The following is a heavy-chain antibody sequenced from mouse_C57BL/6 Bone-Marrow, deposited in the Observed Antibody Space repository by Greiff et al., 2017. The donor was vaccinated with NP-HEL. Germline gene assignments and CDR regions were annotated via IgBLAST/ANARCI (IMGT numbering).Heavy chain of an antibody. J-gene: IGHJ4*01. CDR3: ATMITTGRGYYAMDY. CDR2: INPGSGGT. V-gene: IGHV1-54*01. CDR1: GYAFTNYL. D-gene: IGHD2-4*01. Sequence: VQLQQSGAELVRPGTSVKVSCKASGYAFTNYLIEWVKQRPGQGLEWIGVINPGSGGTNYNEKFKGKATLTADKSSSTAYMQLSSLTSEDSAVYCCATMITTGRGYYAMDYWGQGTSVTVSS.